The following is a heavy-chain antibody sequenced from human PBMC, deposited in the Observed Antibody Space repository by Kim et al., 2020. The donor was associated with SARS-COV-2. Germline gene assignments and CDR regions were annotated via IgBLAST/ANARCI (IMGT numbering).Heavy chain of an antibody. CDR3: ARLPVEWLSGYYYYYGMDV. CDR1: GFTVSSNY. J-gene: IGHJ6*02. D-gene: IGHD3-3*01. CDR2: IYSGGST. V-gene: IGHV3-53*04. Sequence: GGSLRLSCAASGFTVSSNYMSWVRQAPGKGLEWVSVIYSGGSTYYADSVKGRFTISRHNSKNTLYLQMNSLRAEDTAVYYCARLPVEWLSGYYYYYGMDVWGQGTTVTVSS.